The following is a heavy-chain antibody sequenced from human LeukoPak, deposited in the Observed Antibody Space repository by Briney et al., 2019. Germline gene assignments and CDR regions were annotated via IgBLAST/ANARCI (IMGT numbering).Heavy chain of an antibody. CDR2: ISSSSSTI. V-gene: IGHV3-48*04. J-gene: IGHJ3*02. Sequence: GGSLRLSCAASGFTFSSYNMNWVRQAPGKGLEWVSYISSSSSTIYYADSVKGRFTISRDNAKNSLYLQMNSLRAEDTAVYYCTTDSTSGDRLGRDMIEDDAFDIWGQGTMVTVSS. D-gene: IGHD3-16*01. CDR3: TTDSTSGDRLGRDMIEDDAFDI. CDR1: GFTFSSYN.